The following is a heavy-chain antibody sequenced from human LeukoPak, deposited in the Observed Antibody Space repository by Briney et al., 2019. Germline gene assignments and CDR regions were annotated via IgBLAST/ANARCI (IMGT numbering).Heavy chain of an antibody. CDR2: IRYDGSKK. D-gene: IGHD3-3*01. Sequence: GGSLRLSCAASGFTFSSYGIHWVRQAPGKGLEWVAFIRYDGSKKYYADSAKGRFTTSRDNSKNTLYLQMNSLRAEDTAVYYCAKGSKEVLFTRDHHMDVWGKGTTVT. V-gene: IGHV3-30*02. J-gene: IGHJ6*03. CDR1: GFTFSSYG. CDR3: AKGSKEVLFTRDHHMDV.